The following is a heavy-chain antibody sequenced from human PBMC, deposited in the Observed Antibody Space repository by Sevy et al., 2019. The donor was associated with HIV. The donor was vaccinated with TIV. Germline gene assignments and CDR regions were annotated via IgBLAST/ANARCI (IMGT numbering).Heavy chain of an antibody. CDR3: ARSTQVAGRNNWFDP. Sequence: ASVKVSCKASGYTFTSYGISWVRQAPGQGLEWMGWISTYNSIRNSAQKFQDRVTMTTDTSTSTAYMELRSLRSDDTAVPCCARSTQVAGRNNWFDPWGQGTLVTVSS. V-gene: IGHV1-18*01. J-gene: IGHJ5*02. CDR2: ISTYNSIR. CDR1: GYTFTSYG. D-gene: IGHD6-19*01.